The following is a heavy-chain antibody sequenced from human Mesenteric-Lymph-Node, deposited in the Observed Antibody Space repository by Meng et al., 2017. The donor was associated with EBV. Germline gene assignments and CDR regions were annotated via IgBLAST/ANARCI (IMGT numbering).Heavy chain of an antibody. V-gene: IGHV1-69*01. D-gene: IGHD5-12*01. Sequence: VQLVLSGVEVKKTGALVKVSCTTSGGTYSNFGISGVPQAPGQGLEWMGVIIPSFGTTHFAQKFQGRVTITADESTSTAYMELSSLRSEDTAVYYCARQYSGYDIFDYWGQGTLVTVSS. CDR3: ARQYSGYDIFDY. J-gene: IGHJ4*02. CDR1: GGTYSNFG. CDR2: IIPSFGTT.